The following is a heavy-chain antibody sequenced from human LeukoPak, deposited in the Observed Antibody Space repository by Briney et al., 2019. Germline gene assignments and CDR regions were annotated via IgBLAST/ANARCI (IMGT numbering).Heavy chain of an antibody. D-gene: IGHD6-19*01. CDR2: ISGSGDST. CDR3: ASGRTITVAGAFDY. CDR1: GFTFSSYA. V-gene: IGHV3-23*01. Sequence: GGSLRLSCAASGFTFSSYAMTWVRQAPGKGLEWVSVISGSGDSTYYADSVKGRFTISRGNSKNTLYLQMNSLRAEDTAIYYCASGRTITVAGAFDYWGQGSLVTVSS. J-gene: IGHJ4*02.